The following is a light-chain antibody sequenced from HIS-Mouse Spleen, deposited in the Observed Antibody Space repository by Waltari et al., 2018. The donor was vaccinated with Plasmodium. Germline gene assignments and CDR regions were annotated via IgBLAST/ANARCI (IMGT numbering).Light chain of an antibody. CDR3: MIWPSNASGV. CDR1: SDINVGRYH. Sequence: QPVLTQPPSSSASPGESARLTCTLPSDINVGRYHIYWYPQKPGSPPSYRLYYYPDSDKGQGSGVPSRFSGSKDASANTGILLISGLQSEDEADYYCMIWPSNASGVFGGGTKLTVL. V-gene: IGLV5-37*01. CDR2: YYPDSDK. J-gene: IGLJ3*02.